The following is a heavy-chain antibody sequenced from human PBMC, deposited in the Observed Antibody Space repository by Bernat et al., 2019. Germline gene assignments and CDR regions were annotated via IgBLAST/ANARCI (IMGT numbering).Heavy chain of an antibody. CDR1: GFTFSSYA. CDR2: ISYDGSNK. V-gene: IGHV3-30-3*01. D-gene: IGHD3-10*01. Sequence: QVQLVESGGGVVQPGRSLRLSCAASGFTFSSYAMHWVRQAPGKGLEWVAVISYDGSNKYYADSVKGRFTISRDNSKNTLYLQMNSLRAEDTAVYYCARDGEAYGYYGMDVWGQGTTVTVSS. J-gene: IGHJ6*02. CDR3: ARDGEAYGYYGMDV.